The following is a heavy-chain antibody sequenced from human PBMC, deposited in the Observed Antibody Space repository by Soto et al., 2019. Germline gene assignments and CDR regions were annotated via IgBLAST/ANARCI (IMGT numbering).Heavy chain of an antibody. D-gene: IGHD2-8*02. CDR3: ASSLIRAYYYCAAECPKRSFHP. Sequence: SETLSLTCAVFGGSLSGTYRSWLRQPPGKGLEWIGEINHSGRATYSPSLKSRVTISVDTSKNQFSLKLNSVTAADTAFYYCASSLIRAYYYCAAECPKRSFHPSAQGSLVSVS. CDR2: INHSGRA. CDR1: GGSLSGTY. V-gene: IGHV4-34*01. J-gene: IGHJ5*02.